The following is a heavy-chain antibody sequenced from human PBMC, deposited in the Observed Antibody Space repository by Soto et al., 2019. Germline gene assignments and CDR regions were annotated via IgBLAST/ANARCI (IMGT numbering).Heavy chain of an antibody. CDR1: GDSINSYY. Sequence: SETLSLTCTVSGDSINSYYWSWIRQPAGKGLEWIGRIYTSGSTNYNPSLKSRVTMSVDTSKNQFSLKLNSVTAADAAVYYCARELMTYYDFWSGSNPAGMDVWGQGTTVTVSS. D-gene: IGHD3-3*01. CDR2: IYTSGST. J-gene: IGHJ6*02. V-gene: IGHV4-4*07. CDR3: ARELMTYYDFWSGSNPAGMDV.